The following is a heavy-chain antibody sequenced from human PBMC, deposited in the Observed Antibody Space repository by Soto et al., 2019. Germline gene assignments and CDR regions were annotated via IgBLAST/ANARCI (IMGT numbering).Heavy chain of an antibody. CDR1: GYSFTSYW. CDR2: IYPGDSDT. V-gene: IGHV5-51*01. J-gene: IGHJ6*02. CDR3: ARNIGDGYRAYYYYGMDL. D-gene: IGHD5-12*01. Sequence: ESLKISCKGSGYSFTSYWIGWVRQMPGKGLEWMGIIYPGDSDTRYSPSFQGQVTISADKSISTAYLQWSSLKASDTAMYYCARNIGDGYRAYYYYGMDLWGQGTTVTVS.